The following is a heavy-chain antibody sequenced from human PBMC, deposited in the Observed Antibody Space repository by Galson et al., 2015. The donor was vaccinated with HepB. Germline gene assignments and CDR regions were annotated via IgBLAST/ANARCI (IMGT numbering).Heavy chain of an antibody. CDR1: GFTFSSYG. CDR2: IKSKTNGGTT. Sequence: SLRLSCAASGFTFSSYGMHWVRQAPGKGLEWVGRIKSKTNGGTTDYAAPVKGRFTLSRDDSKNTLYLQMNSLKTEDTAVYYCTTDFQNWDNGALGYWGQGTLVTVSP. V-gene: IGHV3-15*01. J-gene: IGHJ4*02. CDR3: TTDFQNWDNGALGY. D-gene: IGHD4-17*01.